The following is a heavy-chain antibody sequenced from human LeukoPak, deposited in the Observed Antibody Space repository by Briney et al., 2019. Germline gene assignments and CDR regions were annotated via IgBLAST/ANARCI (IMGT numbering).Heavy chain of an antibody. J-gene: IGHJ4*02. CDR3: ASGGKYCTGGACYGD. D-gene: IGHD2-8*02. CDR1: GFIVSDDY. CDR2: IYSGGAT. Sequence: PGGSLRLSCAASGFIVSDDYISWVRQTPGKRLERVSVIYSGGATFYADSVKGRFTISRDNSKNTVHLQMNSLRAEDTAVYYCASGGKYCTGGACYGDWGQGTLVTVSS. V-gene: IGHV3-53*01.